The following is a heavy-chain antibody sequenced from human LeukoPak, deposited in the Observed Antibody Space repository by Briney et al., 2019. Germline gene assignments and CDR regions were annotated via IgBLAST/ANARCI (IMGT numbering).Heavy chain of an antibody. CDR3: AKDVDPFGSGSYVEGFDY. D-gene: IGHD3-10*01. J-gene: IGHJ4*02. V-gene: IGHV3-30*18. Sequence: GGSLRLSCAASAFTFSSYGMHWVRQAPGKGLEWVTVISFDASNKYYADSVKGRFTISRDNSKNTLYLQMNSLRAEDTAVYYCAKDVDPFGSGSYVEGFDYWGQGTLVTVSS. CDR1: AFTFSSYG. CDR2: ISFDASNK.